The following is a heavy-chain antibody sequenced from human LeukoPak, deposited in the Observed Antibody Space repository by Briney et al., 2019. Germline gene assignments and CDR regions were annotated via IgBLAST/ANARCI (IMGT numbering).Heavy chain of an antibody. CDR1: GFTFSSYS. CDR2: IKQDGSEK. V-gene: IGHV3-7*01. D-gene: IGHD2-21*02. CDR3: ARERYCGGDCALDY. Sequence: GGSLRLSCAASGFTFSSYSMNWVRQAPGKGLEWVANIKQDGSEKYYVDSVKGRFTISRDNAKNSLYLQMNSLRAEDTAVYYCARERYCGGDCALDYWGQGTLVTVSS. J-gene: IGHJ4*02.